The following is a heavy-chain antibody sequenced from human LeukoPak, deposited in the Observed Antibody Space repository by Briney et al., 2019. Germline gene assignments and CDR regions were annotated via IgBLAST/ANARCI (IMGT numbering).Heavy chain of an antibody. CDR2: IYYSGST. Sequence: SETLSLTCTVSGVSISSYYWSWIRQPPGKGLEWIGYIYYSGSTNYNPSLKSRVTISVDTSKNQFSLKLSSVTAADTAVYYCARHGPLYDIWSAQFYFDYWGQGTLVAVSS. CDR1: GVSISSYY. J-gene: IGHJ4*02. CDR3: ARHGPLYDIWSAQFYFDY. V-gene: IGHV4-59*01. D-gene: IGHD3-3*01.